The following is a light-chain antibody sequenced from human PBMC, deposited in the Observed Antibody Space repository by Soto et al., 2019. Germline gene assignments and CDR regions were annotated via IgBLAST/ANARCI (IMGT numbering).Light chain of an antibody. V-gene: IGKV3-11*01. CDR2: DAS. Sequence: EIVLTQSPGTLSLSPGERATLSCRASQSVSSYLAWYQQKPGQAPRLLICDASTRATGISARFSGSGSGTDFTLTISSLEPEDFAVYYCQQRSNWPVTFGQGTKVEVE. J-gene: IGKJ1*01. CDR1: QSVSSY. CDR3: QQRSNWPVT.